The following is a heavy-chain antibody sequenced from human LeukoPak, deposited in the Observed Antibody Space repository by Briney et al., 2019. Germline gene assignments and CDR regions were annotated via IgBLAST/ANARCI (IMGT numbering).Heavy chain of an antibody. J-gene: IGHJ6*02. CDR3: ARGICSGGSCYGSNYYYYGMDV. CDR2: IGTAGDT. V-gene: IGHV3-13*01. D-gene: IGHD2-15*01. Sequence: GGSLRLSCAASGFTFSSYDMHWVRQATGKGLEWVSAIGTAGDTYYPGSVKGRFTISRENAKNSLYLQMNSLRAGDTAVYYCARGICSGGSCYGSNYYYYGMDVWGQGTTVTVSS. CDR1: GFTFSSYD.